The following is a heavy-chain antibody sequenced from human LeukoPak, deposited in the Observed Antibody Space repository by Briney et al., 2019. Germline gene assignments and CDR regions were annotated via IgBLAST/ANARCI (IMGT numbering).Heavy chain of an antibody. Sequence: GESLKISWKGSGYSFTSYWIGWVRQMPGKGLEWMGIIYPGDSDTRYSPSFQGQVTISADKSISTAYLQWSSLKASATAMYYCARHSSSLGFDYWGQGTLVTVSS. CDR2: IYPGDSDT. CDR1: GYSFTSYW. V-gene: IGHV5-51*01. D-gene: IGHD6-13*01. CDR3: ARHSSSLGFDY. J-gene: IGHJ4*02.